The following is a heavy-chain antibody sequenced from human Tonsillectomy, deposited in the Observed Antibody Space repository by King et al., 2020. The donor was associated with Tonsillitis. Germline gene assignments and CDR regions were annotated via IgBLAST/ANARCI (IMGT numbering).Heavy chain of an antibody. Sequence: QLQESGPGLVKPSETLSLTCTVSGGSITSTTYYWGWIRQPPGKGLEWIGSISYSGNTYYSPSLKSRLTISVDTSKNHFSLKLSSVTAADTAVYYCARDSVITMVRGVRIGGMDVLGQGTTVTVSS. J-gene: IGHJ6*02. CDR1: GGSITSTTYY. CDR2: ISYSGNT. D-gene: IGHD3-10*01. CDR3: ARDSVITMVRGVRIGGMDV. V-gene: IGHV4-39*07.